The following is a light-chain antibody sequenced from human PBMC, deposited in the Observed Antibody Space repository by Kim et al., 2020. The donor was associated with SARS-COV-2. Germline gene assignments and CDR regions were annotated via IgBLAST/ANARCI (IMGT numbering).Light chain of an antibody. CDR1: ALPKQY. J-gene: IGLJ2*01. Sequence: PGQTARITCSGDALPKQYAYWYQQKPGQAPVLLIYKDSERPSGIPERFSGSSSGTTVTLTISGVQAEDEADYYCQSADSSGTYVVFGGGTKLTVL. CDR3: QSADSSGTYVV. CDR2: KDS. V-gene: IGLV3-25*03.